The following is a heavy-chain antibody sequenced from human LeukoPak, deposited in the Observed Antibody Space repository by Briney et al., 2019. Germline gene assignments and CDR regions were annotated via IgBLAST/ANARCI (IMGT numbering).Heavy chain of an antibody. CDR1: GGSIRSSSYY. CDR2: IYYSGST. V-gene: IGHV4-39*01. Sequence: SETLSLTCTVSGGSIRSSSYYWGWIRQPPGKGLEWIGSIYYSGSTYYNPSLKSRVTISVDTSKNQFSLKLSSVTAADTAVYYCARHTAGYFDYWGQGTLVTVSS. D-gene: IGHD3-10*01. CDR3: ARHTAGYFDY. J-gene: IGHJ4*02.